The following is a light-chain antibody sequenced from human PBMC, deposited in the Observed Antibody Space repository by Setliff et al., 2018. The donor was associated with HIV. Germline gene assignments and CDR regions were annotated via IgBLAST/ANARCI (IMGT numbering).Light chain of an antibody. Sequence: SVLTQPASVSGSPGQSITISCTGSNSDVGGYNYVSWYQQHPGKAPKLMIYEVSNRPSGVSNRFSGSKSGNTASLTISGLQAEDEADYYCSSYTNTNTGVFGTGTKGTVL. CDR1: NSDVGGYNY. J-gene: IGLJ1*01. CDR2: EVS. CDR3: SSYTNTNTGV. V-gene: IGLV2-14*01.